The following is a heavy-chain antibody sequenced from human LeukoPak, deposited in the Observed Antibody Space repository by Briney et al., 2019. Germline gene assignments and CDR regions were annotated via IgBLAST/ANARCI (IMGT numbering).Heavy chain of an antibody. CDR1: GFTFSSYW. CDR2: IKQDGSEK. CDR3: ARGGPSIAAALTEARRPLNYYGMDV. D-gene: IGHD6-13*01. V-gene: IGHV3-7*01. J-gene: IGHJ6*02. Sequence: GGSLRLSCAASGFTFSSYWMSWVRQAPGKGLEWVANIKQDGSEKYYVDSVKGRFTISRGNAKNSLYLQMNSLRAEDTAVYYCARGGPSIAAALTEARRPLNYYGMDVWGQGTTVTVSS.